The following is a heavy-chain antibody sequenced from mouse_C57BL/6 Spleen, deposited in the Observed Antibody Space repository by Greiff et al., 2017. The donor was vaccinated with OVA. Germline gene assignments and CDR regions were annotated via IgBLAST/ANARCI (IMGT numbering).Heavy chain of an antibody. J-gene: IGHJ3*01. CDR1: GYTFTSYW. CDR2: IDPSDSET. V-gene: IGHV1-52*01. CDR3: ALNTAQGFAY. D-gene: IGHD3-2*02. Sequence: QVQLQQPGAELVRPGSSVKLSCKASGYTFTSYWMHWVKQRPIKGLEWIGNIDPSDSETHYNQKFKDKATLTVDKSSSTAYMQLSSLTSEDSAVYYCALNTAQGFAYWGQGTLVTVSA.